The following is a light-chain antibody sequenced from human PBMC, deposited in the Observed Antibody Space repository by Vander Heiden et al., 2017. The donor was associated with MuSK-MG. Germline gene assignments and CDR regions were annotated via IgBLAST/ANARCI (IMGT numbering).Light chain of an antibody. Sequence: SVLTQPPSASGTPGQRVTISCSGSSSNIGSNTVHWYQQLPGTAPKLLIYSNNQRPSGVPDRFSGSKSGTSASLAISGLQSEDEADYYCAAWDDSLNVVFGGGTKLTVL. CDR1: SSNIGSNT. V-gene: IGLV1-44*01. CDR2: SNN. CDR3: AAWDDSLNVV. J-gene: IGLJ2*01.